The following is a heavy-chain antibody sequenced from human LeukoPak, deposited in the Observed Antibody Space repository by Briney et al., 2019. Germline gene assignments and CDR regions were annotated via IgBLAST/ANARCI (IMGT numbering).Heavy chain of an antibody. J-gene: IGHJ4*02. D-gene: IGHD2-2*02. CDR2: ISAYYGNT. Sequence: ASVKVSCKASGYTFTSYGISWVRQAPGQGLEWMGWISAYYGNTNYAQKLQGRVTITTDKSTSTAYMELRSLRSDDTAVYYCARVQYRVLYRPYYFDYGGQGTLVTVSS. CDR3: ARVQYRVLYRPYYFDY. V-gene: IGHV1-18*01. CDR1: GYTFTSYG.